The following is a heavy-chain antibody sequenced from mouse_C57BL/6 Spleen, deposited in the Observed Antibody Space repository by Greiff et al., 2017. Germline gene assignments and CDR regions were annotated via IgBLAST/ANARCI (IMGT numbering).Heavy chain of an antibody. CDR3: ARCLYFDYDYFDY. CDR2: IFPGDGDT. J-gene: IGHJ2*01. Sequence: VQRVESGPELVKPGASVKISCKASGYAFSGSWMNWVKQRPGQGLEWIGRIFPGDGDTNYNGKFKGKATLPADTSSSTAYMQLSSLTSEDSAVYFCARCLYFDYDYFDYWGQGTTLTVSS. CDR1: GYAFSGSW. V-gene: IGHV1-82*01. D-gene: IGHD2-4*01.